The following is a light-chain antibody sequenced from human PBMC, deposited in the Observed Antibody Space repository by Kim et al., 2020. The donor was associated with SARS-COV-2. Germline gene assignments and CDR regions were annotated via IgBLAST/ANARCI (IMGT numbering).Light chain of an antibody. CDR2: FDS. CDR3: QVWDTNSDRYVL. J-gene: IGLJ2*01. V-gene: IGLV3-21*04. Sequence: PGRTAIITGGGKNLGSKSVHGYQATPGQAPKLVIRFDSARPSGIPERFSGSKSGNTATLTISRVEAGDEDDYYCQVWDTNSDRYVLFGGGTQLTVL. CDR1: NLGSKS.